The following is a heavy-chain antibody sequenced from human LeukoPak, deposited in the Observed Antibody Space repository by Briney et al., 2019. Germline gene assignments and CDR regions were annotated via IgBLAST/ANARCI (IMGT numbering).Heavy chain of an antibody. CDR2: IYYSGST. Sequence: SETLSLTCTVSGGSISSGGYYWSWIRQHPGKGLEWIGYIYYSGSTYYNPSLKSRVTISVDTSKNQFSLKLSSETAADTAVYYCARDSATPNYYYYGMDVWGQGTTVTVSS. J-gene: IGHJ6*02. CDR1: GGSISSGGYY. D-gene: IGHD2-2*01. CDR3: ARDSATPNYYYYGMDV. V-gene: IGHV4-31*03.